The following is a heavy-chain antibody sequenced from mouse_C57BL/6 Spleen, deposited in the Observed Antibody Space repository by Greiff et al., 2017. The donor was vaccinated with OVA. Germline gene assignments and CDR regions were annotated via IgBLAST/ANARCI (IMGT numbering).Heavy chain of an antibody. J-gene: IGHJ3*01. CDR2: IYPGDGDT. D-gene: IGHD2-10*02. CDR3: ARGYGNPSAY. V-gene: IGHV1-82*01. Sequence: QLQQSGPELVKPGASVKISCKASGYAFSSSWMNWVKQRPGKGLEWIGRIYPGDGDTNYNGKFKGKATLTADKSSSTAYMQLSSLTSEDSAVYFCARGYGNPSAYWGQGTLVTVSA. CDR1: GYAFSSSW.